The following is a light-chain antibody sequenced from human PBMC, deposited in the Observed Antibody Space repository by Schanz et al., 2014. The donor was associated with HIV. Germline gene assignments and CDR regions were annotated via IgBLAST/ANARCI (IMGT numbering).Light chain of an antibody. CDR2: DVS. J-gene: IGLJ3*02. V-gene: IGLV2-14*01. Sequence: QSVLTQPASVSGSPGQSITISCTGNSRDVDSNNYVSWYQQCPGKAPKLMIYDVSNRPSGVSNRFSGSKSGNTASLTISGLQAEDEADYYCSSYTSSSTLHWVFGGGTKLTVL. CDR3: SSYTSSSTLHWV. CDR1: SRDVDSNNY.